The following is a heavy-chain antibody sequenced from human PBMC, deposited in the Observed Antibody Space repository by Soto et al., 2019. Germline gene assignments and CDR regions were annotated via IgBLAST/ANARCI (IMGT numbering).Heavy chain of an antibody. CDR3: AKDNTRGSIGSFLGFDP. Sequence: GGALRLSSAASGFSFSRYSLSWVRPAPGKGVEWVSAISGSGGSTYYADSVKGRFTISRDNSKNTLYLQMNSLRAEDTAVYYCAKDNTRGSIGSFLGFDPWGQGTLVTVS. CDR2: ISGSGGST. V-gene: IGHV3-23*01. CDR1: GFSFSRYS. J-gene: IGHJ5*02. D-gene: IGHD1-26*01.